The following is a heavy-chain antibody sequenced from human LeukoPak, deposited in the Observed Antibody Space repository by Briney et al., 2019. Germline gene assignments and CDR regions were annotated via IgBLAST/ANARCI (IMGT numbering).Heavy chain of an antibody. CDR1: GYTFTGYY. D-gene: IGHD3-22*01. J-gene: IGHJ4*02. CDR2: INPNSGGT. CDR3: ARGYYDSSGYYPTWFDY. V-gene: IGHV1-2*02. Sequence: GASVKVSCKASGYTFTGYYMHWVRQAPGQGLEWMGWINPNSGGTNYAQKFQGRVTMTRDTSISTAYMELSRLRSDDTAVYYCARGYYDSSGYYPTWFDYWGQGTLVTVSS.